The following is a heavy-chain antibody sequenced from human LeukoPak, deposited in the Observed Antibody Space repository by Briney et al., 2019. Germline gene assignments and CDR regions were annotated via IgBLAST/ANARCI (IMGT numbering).Heavy chain of an antibody. J-gene: IGHJ6*04. CDR3: ASSPRGLRYFVFSGMDV. D-gene: IGHD3-9*01. CDR2: INHSGST. V-gene: IGHV4-34*01. CDR1: GGSFSGYY. Sequence: KPSETLSLTCAVYGGSFSGYYWSWIRQPPGKGLEWIGEINHSGSTNYNPSLKSRVTISVDTSKNQFSLKLSSVTAADTAVYYCASSPRGLRYFVFSGMDVWSKGTTVTVSS.